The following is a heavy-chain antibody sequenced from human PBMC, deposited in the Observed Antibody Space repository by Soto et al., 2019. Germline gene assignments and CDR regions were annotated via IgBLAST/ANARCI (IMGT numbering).Heavy chain of an antibody. V-gene: IGHV2-70*01. CDR3: ARIQRGSSSSHNWFDP. CDR2: IDWDDDK. Sequence: SGPTLVNPTQTLTLTCTFSGFSLSTSGMCVSWIRQPPGKALEWLALIDWDDDKYYSTSLKTRLTISKDTSKNQVVLTMTNMDPVDTATYYCARIQRGSSSSHNWFDPWGQGTLVTVSS. J-gene: IGHJ5*02. CDR1: GFSLSTSGMC. D-gene: IGHD6-6*01.